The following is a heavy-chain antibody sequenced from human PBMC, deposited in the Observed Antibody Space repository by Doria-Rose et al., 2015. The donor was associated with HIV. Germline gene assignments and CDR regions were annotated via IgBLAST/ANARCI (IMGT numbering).Heavy chain of an antibody. J-gene: IGHJ5*02. CDR2: INHSGST. Sequence: EWIGEINHSGSTNYNPSLKSRVTISVDASKNQFSLKLSSVTAADMAVYYCARSFTMVQGVTNWFDPSGQGTLVTVSS. CDR3: ARSFTMVQGVTNWFDP. D-gene: IGHD3-10*01. V-gene: IGHV4-34*01.